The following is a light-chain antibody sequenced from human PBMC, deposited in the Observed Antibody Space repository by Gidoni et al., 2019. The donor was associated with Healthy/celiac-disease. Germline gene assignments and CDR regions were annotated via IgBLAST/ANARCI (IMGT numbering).Light chain of an antibody. CDR2: AAS. CDR3: QQRYSTPLT. V-gene: IGKV1-39*01. J-gene: IGKJ4*01. Sequence: DIQMTQSPSSLSASVGDRVTITCRASQSISSYLNWYQQKPGKAPKLLIYAASSLQSGVPSRFSRSGSGTDFTLTISSLPPEDFAPYYCQQRYSTPLTFGGGTKVEIK. CDR1: QSISSY.